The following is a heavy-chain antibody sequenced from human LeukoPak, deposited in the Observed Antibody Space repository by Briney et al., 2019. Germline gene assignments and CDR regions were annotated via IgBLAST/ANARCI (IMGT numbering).Heavy chain of an antibody. Sequence: ASETLSLTCTVSGGSMSSYYWSWIRQPPGKGLEWIGYIYYSGSTKYNPSLKSRVTISVDTSKNQFSLKLSSVTAADTAVYYCARIKLDSHWSYDYWGQGTLVTVSS. CDR1: GGSMSSYY. V-gene: IGHV4-59*08. D-gene: IGHD4-11*01. CDR3: ARIKLDSHWSYDY. CDR2: IYYSGST. J-gene: IGHJ4*02.